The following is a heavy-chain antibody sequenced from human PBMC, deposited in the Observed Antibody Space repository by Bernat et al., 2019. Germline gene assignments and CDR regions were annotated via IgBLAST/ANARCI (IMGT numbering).Heavy chain of an antibody. CDR1: GFTFSNAW. CDR3: TTDLAGYYHDSSGYYGGWFDP. CDR2: IKSKTDGGTT. Sequence: EVQLVESGGGLVKPGGSLRLSCAASGFTFSNAWMSWVRQAPGKGLEWVGRIKSKTDGGTTDYAAPVKGRFTISRDDSKNTLYLQMNSLKTEDTAVYYCTTDLAGYYHDSSGYYGGWFDPWGQGTLVTVSS. J-gene: IGHJ5*02. V-gene: IGHV3-15*01. D-gene: IGHD3-22*01.